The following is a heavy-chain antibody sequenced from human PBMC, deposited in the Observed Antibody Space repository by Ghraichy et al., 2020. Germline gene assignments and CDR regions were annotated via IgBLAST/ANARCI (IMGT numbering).Heavy chain of an antibody. CDR3: AKDSGWYVPHSDY. CDR1: GFIFSNFG. V-gene: IGHV3-30*02. CDR2: MRSDGATR. D-gene: IGHD6-19*01. J-gene: IGHJ4*02. Sequence: GGSLRLSCTASGFIFSNFGMHWVRQAPGKGLEWVAFMRSDGATRYYADSVKGRSTISRDTAKNTLYLQMNSLTAEDTGVYYCAKDSGWYVPHSDYCGQGTLVGVSS.